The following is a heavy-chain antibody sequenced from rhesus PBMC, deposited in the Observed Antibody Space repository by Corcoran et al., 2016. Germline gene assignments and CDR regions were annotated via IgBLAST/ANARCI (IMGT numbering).Heavy chain of an antibody. Sequence: EVQLVESGGGLVQPGGSLRLSCAASGFTFSSYGMSWVRQAQGKGLGWVSSINSANSNIYNTASVTDRFTITGNNTKNSMSLQMNSLRAENTAVYYCTRGWNSHCDYGGQGVLVTVSS. CDR2: INSANSNI. CDR3: TRGWNSHCDY. CDR1: GFTFSSYG. V-gene: IGHV3S16*01. D-gene: IGHD1-1*01. J-gene: IGHJ4*01.